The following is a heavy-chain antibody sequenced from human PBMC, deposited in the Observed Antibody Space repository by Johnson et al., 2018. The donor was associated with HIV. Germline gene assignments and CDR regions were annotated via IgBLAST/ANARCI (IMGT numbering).Heavy chain of an antibody. CDR1: GFTFSSYG. CDR3: AKDRILSGYGPGAFDI. CDR2: IPYDGSNK. D-gene: IGHD5-12*01. J-gene: IGHJ3*02. Sequence: QVQLVESGGGVVQPGRSLRLSCAASGFTFSSYGMHWVRQAPGKGLEWVAVIPYDGSNKYYADSVKARFTISSDNSKNTLYLQMNSLRAEDTAVYYCAKDRILSGYGPGAFDIWGQGTMVTVSS. V-gene: IGHV3-30*19.